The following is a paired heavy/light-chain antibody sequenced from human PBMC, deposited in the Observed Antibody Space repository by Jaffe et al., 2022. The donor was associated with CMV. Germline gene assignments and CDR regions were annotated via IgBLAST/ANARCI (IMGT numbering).Heavy chain of an antibody. V-gene: IGHV3-9*01. CDR2: ISWNSGSI. D-gene: IGHD3-10*01. CDR3: AKADALLWFGEFPGGMDV. Sequence: EVQLVESGGGLVQPGRSLRLSCAASGFTFDDYAMHWVRQAPGKGLEWVSGISWNSGSIGYADSVKGRFTISRDNAKNSLYLQMNSLRAEDTALYYCAKADALLWFGEFPGGMDVWGQGTTVTVSS. J-gene: IGHJ6*02. CDR1: GFTFDDYA.
Light chain of an antibody. V-gene: IGKV1-NL1*01. CDR1: QGISNS. CDR2: AAS. Sequence: DIQMTQSPSSLSASVGDRVTITCRASQGISNSLAWYQQKPGKAPKLLLYAASRLESGVPSRFSGSGSGTDYTLTISSLQPEDFATYYCQQYYSTLALTFGGGTKVEIK. CDR3: QQYYSTLALT. J-gene: IGKJ4*01.